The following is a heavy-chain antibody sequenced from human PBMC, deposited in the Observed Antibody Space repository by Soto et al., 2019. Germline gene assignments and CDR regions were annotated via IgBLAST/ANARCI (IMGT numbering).Heavy chain of an antibody. CDR3: ASSYGSRKRAFDY. Sequence: QVQLVQSGAEVKRPGSSVKVSCKASGDTFNFYSINWVRQAPGLGLEWMGRVNPIVSMSNYAPKFQGRVTMPVDKSTSTAYMDLSSLRSEDTAIYYCASSYGSRKRAFDYLGQGALVTVSS. J-gene: IGHJ4*02. D-gene: IGHD3-10*01. CDR1: GDTFNFYS. CDR2: VNPIVSMS. V-gene: IGHV1-69*02.